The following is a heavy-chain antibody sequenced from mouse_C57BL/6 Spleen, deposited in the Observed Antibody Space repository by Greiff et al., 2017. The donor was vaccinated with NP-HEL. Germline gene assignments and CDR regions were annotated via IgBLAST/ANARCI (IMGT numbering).Heavy chain of an antibody. Sequence: ESGPGLVKPSQSLSLTCSVTGYSITSGYYWNWIRQFPGNKLEWMGYISYDGSNNYNPSLKNRISITRDTSKNQFFLKLNSVTTEDTATYYCARDYYGYGEFAYWGQGTLVTVSA. J-gene: IGHJ3*01. CDR2: ISYDGSN. CDR3: ARDYYGYGEFAY. CDR1: GYSITSGYY. D-gene: IGHD2-2*01. V-gene: IGHV3-6*01.